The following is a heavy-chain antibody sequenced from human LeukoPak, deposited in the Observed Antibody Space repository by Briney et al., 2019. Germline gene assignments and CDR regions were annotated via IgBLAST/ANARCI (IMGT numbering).Heavy chain of an antibody. J-gene: IGHJ4*02. CDR3: ARDLGRELDY. CDR1: GASISSYY. CDR2: IYYSGSGST. V-gene: IGHV4-59*01. Sequence: SETLSLTCTVSGASISSYYWSWIRQSPGKGLEWIAYIYYSGSGSTDYNPSLKSRVTISADTSKNQLSLKVSSVTAADTAIYYCARDLGRELDYWGQGTLVTVSS. D-gene: IGHD1-7*01.